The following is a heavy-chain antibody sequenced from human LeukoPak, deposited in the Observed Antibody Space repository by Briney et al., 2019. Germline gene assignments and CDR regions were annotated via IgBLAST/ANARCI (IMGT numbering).Heavy chain of an antibody. Sequence: ASVKVSCKASGYTFTGYYMHWVRQAPGQGLEWMGWINPNSGGTNYALKFQGRVTMTRDTSISTAYMELSRLRSDDTAVYYCARGKGIVATTKGLDYWGQGTLVTVSS. CDR1: GYTFTGYY. CDR3: ARGKGIVATTKGLDY. CDR2: INPNSGGT. V-gene: IGHV1-2*02. D-gene: IGHD5-12*01. J-gene: IGHJ4*02.